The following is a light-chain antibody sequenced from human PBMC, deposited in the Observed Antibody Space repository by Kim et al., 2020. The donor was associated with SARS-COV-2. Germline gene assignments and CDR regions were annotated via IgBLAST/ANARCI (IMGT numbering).Light chain of an antibody. Sequence: QSALIQPRSVSGSPGQSVTISCTGSSSDIGAYDYVSWYQQHPGKAPKVMIFDVSKRPSGVPDRFSGSKSDNTASLTISGLQAEDEADYYCCSYAGPYTWMLGGGTQLTVL. CDR2: DVS. J-gene: IGLJ2*01. V-gene: IGLV2-11*01. CDR1: SSDIGAYDY. CDR3: CSYAGPYTWM.